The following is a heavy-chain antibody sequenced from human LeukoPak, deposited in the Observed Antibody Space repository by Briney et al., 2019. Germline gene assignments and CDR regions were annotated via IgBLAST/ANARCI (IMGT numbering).Heavy chain of an antibody. V-gene: IGHV3-64D*06. D-gene: IGHD3-9*01. CDR3: VKDWDYDILTGYFDY. CDR2: ISSNGGST. CDR1: GFTFSSYA. Sequence: GGSLRLSCSASGFTFSSYAMHWVRQAPGKGLEYVSAISSNGGSTYYADSVKGRFTISRDNSKNTLYLQMSSLRAEDTAAYYCVKDWDYDILTGYFDYWGQGTLVTVSS. J-gene: IGHJ4*02.